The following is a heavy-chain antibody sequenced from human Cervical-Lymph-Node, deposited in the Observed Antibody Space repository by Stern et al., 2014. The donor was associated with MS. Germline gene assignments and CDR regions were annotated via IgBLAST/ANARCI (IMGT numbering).Heavy chain of an antibody. Sequence: VQLVESGGGVVRPGRSLRLSCATSGFTFSRYVVLWVRQAPGKGLGWGAAISYDGSNKFYGDSVKGRFTISRDNSKNTLFLQMNNLRPEDSGVYHCARDRLDGDYVYYYGLDVWGQGTTVTVSS. CDR3: ARDRLDGDYVYYYGLDV. CDR1: GFTFSRYV. CDR2: ISYDGSNK. V-gene: IGHV3-30*03. D-gene: IGHD4-17*01. J-gene: IGHJ6*02.